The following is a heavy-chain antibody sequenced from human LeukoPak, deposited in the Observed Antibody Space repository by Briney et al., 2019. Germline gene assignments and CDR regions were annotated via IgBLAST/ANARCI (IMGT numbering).Heavy chain of an antibody. CDR3: ANDPSWLQTYYYYGMDV. CDR2: IIPIFGTA. V-gene: IGHV1-69*13. J-gene: IGHJ6*02. D-gene: IGHD6-19*01. Sequence: SVKVSCKASGYTSTSYGISWVRQAPGQGLEWMGGIIPIFGTANYAQKFQGRVTITADESTSTAYMELSSLRSEDTAVYYCANDPSWLQTYYYYGMDVWGQGTTVTVSS. CDR1: GYTSTSYG.